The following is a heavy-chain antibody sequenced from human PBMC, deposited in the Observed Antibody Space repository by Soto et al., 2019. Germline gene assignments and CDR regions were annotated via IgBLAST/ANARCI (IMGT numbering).Heavy chain of an antibody. CDR2: VSGSGGST. CDR1: GFTFSSYA. Sequence: GGSLRLSCAASGFTFSSYAMSWVRQAPGKGLEWVSGVSGSGGSTSYADSVKGRFTISRDNSKNTLYLQMNSLRAEDTAVYYCAKDADFWSGSSHHDCWGQGTLVTVSS. V-gene: IGHV3-23*01. CDR3: AKDADFWSGSSHHDC. D-gene: IGHD3-3*01. J-gene: IGHJ4*02.